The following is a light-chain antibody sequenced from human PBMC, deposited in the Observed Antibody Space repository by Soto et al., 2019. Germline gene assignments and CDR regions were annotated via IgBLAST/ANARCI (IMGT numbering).Light chain of an antibody. CDR2: AAS. Sequence: DIQMTQSPSSLSASVGYIFTITCRASQGISTYLNWYQQKPGKAPKLLIYAASTLQSGVPSRFSGSGSGTDFTLTISCLQSEDFATYYCQQYYSYPTFGQGTRLEIK. CDR3: QQYYSYPT. CDR1: QGISTY. V-gene: IGKV1-39*01. J-gene: IGKJ5*01.